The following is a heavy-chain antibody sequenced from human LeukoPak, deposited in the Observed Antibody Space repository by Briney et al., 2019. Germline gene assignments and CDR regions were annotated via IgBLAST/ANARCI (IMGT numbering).Heavy chain of an antibody. D-gene: IGHD6-19*01. CDR3: ARGQWLATFDY. V-gene: IGHV3-48*04. Sequence: GGSLRLSCAASGFTFNSYSMNWVGQAAGKGLEGVSYISSSSSSIYSAASVQGRFTIARDNAKDSLYLQMNRLRAEDTAVYYCARGQWLATFDYWGQGTLVTVSS. CDR1: GFTFNSYS. J-gene: IGHJ4*02. CDR2: ISSSSSSI.